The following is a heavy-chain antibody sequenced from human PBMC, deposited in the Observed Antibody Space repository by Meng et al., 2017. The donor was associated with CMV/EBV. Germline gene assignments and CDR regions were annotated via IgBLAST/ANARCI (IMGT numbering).Heavy chain of an antibody. CDR2: ISYDGSNK. CDR1: GCTFSTEA. Sequence: SGCTFSTEAMNGVRQTPGKGLEWVAVISYDGSNKYYADSVKGRFTISRDNSKNTLHLQMNTLRAEDTALYYCARGGYYDSSGQNWFDPWGQGTLVTVSS. CDR3: ARGGYYDSSGQNWFDP. V-gene: IGHV3-30-3*01. J-gene: IGHJ5*02. D-gene: IGHD3-22*01.